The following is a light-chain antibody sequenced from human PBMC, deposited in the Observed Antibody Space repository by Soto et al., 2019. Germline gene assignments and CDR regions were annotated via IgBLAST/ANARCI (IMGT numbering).Light chain of an antibody. V-gene: IGKV3-20*01. CDR1: QTVTSNY. J-gene: IGKJ1*01. Sequence: EIVLTQSPGTLSLSPGERATLSCRASQTVTSNYLAWYQRKPGQAPRLLIYGASSRATDIPDRFSGSGSGTDFTLTITRLEPEYFAVYCCQQYAGSPSTFGQGTKVEIK. CDR3: QQYAGSPST. CDR2: GAS.